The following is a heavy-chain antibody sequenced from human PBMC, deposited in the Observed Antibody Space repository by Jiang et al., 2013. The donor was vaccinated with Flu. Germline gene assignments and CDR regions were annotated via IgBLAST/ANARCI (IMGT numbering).Heavy chain of an antibody. CDR2: IIPIFGTA. CDR3: ARDREYSSSSRGFDP. V-gene: IGHV1-69*06. Sequence: KVSCKASGGTFSSYAISWVRQAPGQGLEWMGGIIPIFGTANYAQKFQGRVTITADKSTSTAYMELSSLRSEDTAVYYCARDREYSSSSRGFDPWGQGTLVTVSS. D-gene: IGHD6-6*01. J-gene: IGHJ5*02. CDR1: GGTFSSYA.